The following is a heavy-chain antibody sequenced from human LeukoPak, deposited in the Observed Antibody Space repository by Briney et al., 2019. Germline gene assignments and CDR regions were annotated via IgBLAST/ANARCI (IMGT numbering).Heavy chain of an antibody. CDR3: AKDGRGSGWYSGNWFDS. J-gene: IGHJ5*01. CDR1: GFRFDGHA. D-gene: IGHD6-19*01. CDR2: ISWKSDTR. Sequence: PGRSLRLSCAASGFRFDGHAMHWVRQAPGKGLEWVSGISWKSDTRGYADSVKGRFTISRDNVKNSLYLQMNSLRPEDTALYYCAKDGRGSGWYSGNWFDSWGQGTLVIVSS. V-gene: IGHV3-9*01.